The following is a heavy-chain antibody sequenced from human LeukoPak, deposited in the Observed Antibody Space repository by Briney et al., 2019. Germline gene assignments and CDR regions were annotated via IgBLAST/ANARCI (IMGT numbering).Heavy chain of an antibody. CDR3: AKDMGYCSSATCYGLDY. J-gene: IGHJ4*02. CDR1: RFTFSSYA. D-gene: IGHD2-2*01. CDR2: VSGGGGTT. Sequence: WGSLRLSCAAYRFTFSSYAMSWVRQAPGKGLEWVSTVSGGGGTTYYADSVKGRFTISRDNSKNTLFLQMNSLRAEDTAIYYCAKDMGYCSSATCYGLDYWGQGTLVSVSS. V-gene: IGHV3-23*01.